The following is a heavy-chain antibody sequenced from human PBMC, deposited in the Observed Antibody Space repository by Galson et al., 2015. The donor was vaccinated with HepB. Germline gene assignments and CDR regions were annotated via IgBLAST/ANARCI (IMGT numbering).Heavy chain of an antibody. CDR1: GFTFSSFS. CDR3: ARARDPKNRFDY. CDR2: ISSSSNTI. V-gene: IGHV3-48*02. D-gene: IGHD1-14*01. J-gene: IGHJ4*02. Sequence: SLRLSCAASGFTFSSFSMNWVRQAPGKGLEWVSYISSSSNTIYYADSVKGRFTISRDNAKNSLYLQMNSLRDEDTAVYYCARARDPKNRFDYWGQGTLVTVSS.